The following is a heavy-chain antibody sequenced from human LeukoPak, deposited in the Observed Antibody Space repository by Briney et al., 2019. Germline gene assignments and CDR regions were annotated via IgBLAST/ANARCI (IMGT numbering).Heavy chain of an antibody. CDR2: ISINADDT. CDR3: AKEIRPNDH. Sequence: GGSLRLSCAASGFIFSSHAMTWVRQAPGKGLQWVSSISINADDTHYADSVKGRFTISRDNSKKTLFLQMNSLRVDDTAIYYCAKEIRPNDHWGQGTLVIVSS. CDR1: GFIFSSHA. J-gene: IGHJ4*02. V-gene: IGHV3-23*01. D-gene: IGHD3-16*01.